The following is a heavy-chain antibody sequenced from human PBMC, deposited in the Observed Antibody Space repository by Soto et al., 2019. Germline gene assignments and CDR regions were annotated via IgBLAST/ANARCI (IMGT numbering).Heavy chain of an antibody. V-gene: IGHV1-8*01. J-gene: IGHJ5*02. Sequence: ASVKVSCKASGYTFTSYDINWVRQATGQGLEWMGWMNPNSGNTGYAQKFQGRVTMTRNTSISTAYMELSSLRSEDTAVYYCARVDVLMVYAIPTESWFDPWGQGTPVTSPQ. D-gene: IGHD2-8*01. CDR2: MNPNSGNT. CDR1: GYTFTSYD. CDR3: ARVDVLMVYAIPTESWFDP.